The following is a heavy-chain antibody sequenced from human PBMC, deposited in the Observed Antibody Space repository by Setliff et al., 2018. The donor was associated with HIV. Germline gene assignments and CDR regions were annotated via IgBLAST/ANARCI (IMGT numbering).Heavy chain of an antibody. J-gene: IGHJ4*02. Sequence: SETLSLTCTVSGGSISSGSYYWSWIRQPAGKGLEWIGRIHTSGSTYYNPSLKSRVTISVDTSKNQFSLKLSSVTAADTAVYYCASAYSSSLGRYFDYWGQGTLVTVSS. CDR1: GGSISSGSYY. CDR2: IHTSGST. V-gene: IGHV4-61*02. D-gene: IGHD6-13*01. CDR3: ASAYSSSLGRYFDY.